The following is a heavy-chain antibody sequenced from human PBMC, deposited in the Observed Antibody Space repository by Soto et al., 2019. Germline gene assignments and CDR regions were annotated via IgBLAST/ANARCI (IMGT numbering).Heavy chain of an antibody. J-gene: IGHJ6*02. Sequence: QVQLVQSGAEVKKPGASVKVSCKASGYTFTGYYMHWVRQAPGQGLEWMGWINPNSGGTNYAQKFQGRVTMTRDTSISTAYMELSRPRSDDTAVYYCARDDVVPAAINYYYYYGMDVWGQGTTVTVSS. CDR1: GYTFTGYY. V-gene: IGHV1-2*02. D-gene: IGHD2-2*01. CDR2: INPNSGGT. CDR3: ARDDVVPAAINYYYYYGMDV.